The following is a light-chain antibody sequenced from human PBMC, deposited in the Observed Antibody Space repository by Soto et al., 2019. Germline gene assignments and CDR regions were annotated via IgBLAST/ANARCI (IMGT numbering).Light chain of an antibody. CDR2: RDN. Sequence: QSVLTQPPSASGTPGQRVTISCSGSSSNIGSNYVYWYQQLPGTAPKLLIYRDNQRPSGVPDRFSGSKSGTSASLAISGLRPEDEEDYYCAAWDDSRSGVVFGGGTKLTVL. CDR1: SSNIGSNY. CDR3: AAWDDSRSGVV. V-gene: IGLV1-47*01. J-gene: IGLJ2*01.